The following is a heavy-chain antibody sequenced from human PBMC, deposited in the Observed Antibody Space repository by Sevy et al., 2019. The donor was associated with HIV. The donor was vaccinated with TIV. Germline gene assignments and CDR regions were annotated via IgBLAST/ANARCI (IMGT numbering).Heavy chain of an antibody. D-gene: IGHD2-8*01. Sequence: GGSLRLSCAASGFTFAKYSMSWVRQAPGKGLEWVSTFSFGCGRINYADSVKGRFTVSRDESKNTLFVQMNSLRAEDTASYFCAREGCTQPHDYWGQGTLVTVSS. J-gene: IGHJ4*02. CDR1: GFTFAKYS. V-gene: IGHV3-23*01. CDR3: AREGCTQPHDY. CDR2: FSFGCGRI.